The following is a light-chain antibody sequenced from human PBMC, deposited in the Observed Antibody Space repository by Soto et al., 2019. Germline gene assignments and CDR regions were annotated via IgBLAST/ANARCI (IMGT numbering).Light chain of an antibody. CDR3: QQYNSPIT. CDR1: QSISSW. CDR2: DAS. J-gene: IGKJ5*01. Sequence: DIQMTQSPSTLSASVGDRVIITCRASQSISSWLAWYRQKPGKAPKLLIYDASSLESGVPSRFSGSGSGTEFTLTISSLQPDDFATYYCQQYNSPITFGKGTRLEIK. V-gene: IGKV1-5*01.